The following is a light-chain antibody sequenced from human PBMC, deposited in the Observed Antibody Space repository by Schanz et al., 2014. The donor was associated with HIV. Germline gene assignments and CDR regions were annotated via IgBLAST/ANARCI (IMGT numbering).Light chain of an antibody. CDR1: SSDVGGYNY. V-gene: IGLV2-14*01. J-gene: IGLJ2*01. Sequence: QSALTQPASVSGSPGQSITISCTGTSSDVGGYNYVSWYQQHPGKAPKLMIYDVNYRPSGVSSRFSGSKSGNTASLTISGLRAEDEADYYCGSHTTTSTLVFGGGTKVTVL. CDR2: DVN. CDR3: GSHTTTSTLV.